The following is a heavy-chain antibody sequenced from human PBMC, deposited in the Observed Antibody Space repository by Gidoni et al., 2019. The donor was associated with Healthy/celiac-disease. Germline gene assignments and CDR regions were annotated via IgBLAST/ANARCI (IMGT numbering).Heavy chain of an antibody. CDR3: ARVSYYYGSGSYFGWFDP. J-gene: IGHJ5*02. D-gene: IGHD3-10*01. CDR1: GFTVSSNY. Sequence: EVQLVESGGGLVQPGGSLRLSRAASGFTVSSNYMSWVRPAPGKGLEWVSVIYSGGSTYYADSVKGRFTISRDNSKNTLYLQMNSLRAEDTAVYYCARVSYYYGSGSYFGWFDPWGQGTLVTVSS. V-gene: IGHV3-66*02. CDR2: IYSGGST.